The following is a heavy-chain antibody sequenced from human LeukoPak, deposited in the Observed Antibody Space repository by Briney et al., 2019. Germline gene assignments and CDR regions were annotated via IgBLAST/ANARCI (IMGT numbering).Heavy chain of an antibody. V-gene: IGHV4-4*02. J-gene: IGHJ4*02. Sequence: NPSGTLSLTCAVSGGSISSSNWWSWVRQPPGKGLEWIGEIYHSGSTNYNPSLKSRVTISVDTSKNQFSLKLSSVTAADTAVYYCARKKALGDGYNLETISYFDYWGQGTLVTVSS. CDR3: ARKKALGDGYNLETISYFDY. CDR1: GGSISSSNW. D-gene: IGHD5-24*01. CDR2: IYHSGST.